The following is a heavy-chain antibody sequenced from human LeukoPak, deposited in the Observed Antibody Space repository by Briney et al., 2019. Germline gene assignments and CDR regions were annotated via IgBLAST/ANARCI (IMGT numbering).Heavy chain of an antibody. Sequence: KPSETLSLTCTVSGGSISSSSYYWSWIRQPAGKGLEWIGRIYTSGSTNYNPSLKSRVTMSVDTSKNQFSLKLSSVTAADTAVYYCARVVPGAVYYFDYWGQGTLVTVSS. D-gene: IGHD2-2*01. CDR1: GGSISSSSYY. V-gene: IGHV4-61*02. CDR3: ARVVPGAVYYFDY. J-gene: IGHJ4*02. CDR2: IYTSGST.